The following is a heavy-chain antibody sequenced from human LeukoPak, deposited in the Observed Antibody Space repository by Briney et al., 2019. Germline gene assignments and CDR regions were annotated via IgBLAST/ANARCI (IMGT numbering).Heavy chain of an antibody. CDR3: ASSSWYDSPGVV. V-gene: IGHV3-48*03. J-gene: IGHJ6*04. Sequence: GGSLRLSCAASGFTFSSYEMNWVRQAPGKGLEWVSYISSSGSTIYYADSVKGRFTISRDNAKNSLYLQMNSLRAEDTAVYYCASSSWYDSPGVVWGKGTTVTVSS. CDR2: ISSSGSTI. D-gene: IGHD6-13*01. CDR1: GFTFSSYE.